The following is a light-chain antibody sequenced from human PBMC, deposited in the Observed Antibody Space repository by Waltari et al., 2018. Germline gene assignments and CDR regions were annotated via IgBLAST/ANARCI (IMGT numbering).Light chain of an antibody. Sequence: DIQMTQSPSSLSASVGDRVTITCRASQSISGYLNWYQQKPGKATNLLIYTASTLQSGVPSRFSGSGSGTDFTLTISSLQPEDFATYYCQQSYTTPRTFGQGTRVDIK. CDR3: QQSYTTPRT. V-gene: IGKV1-39*01. J-gene: IGKJ1*01. CDR1: QSISGY. CDR2: TAS.